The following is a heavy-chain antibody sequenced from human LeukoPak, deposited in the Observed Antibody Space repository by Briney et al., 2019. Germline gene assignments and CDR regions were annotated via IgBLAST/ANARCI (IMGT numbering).Heavy chain of an antibody. Sequence: GGTLRLSCAASGFTFSSNGMSWVRQAPGKGLEWVSGISGSTGGTYCADSVRGRFTISRDNSKNTLYLQMNLRADDTAVYYCAKSYRSGWYRGVIDYWGQGTLVTVSS. V-gene: IGHV3-23*01. D-gene: IGHD6-13*01. J-gene: IGHJ4*02. CDR3: AKSYRSGWYRGVIDY. CDR2: ISGSTGGT. CDR1: GFTFSSNG.